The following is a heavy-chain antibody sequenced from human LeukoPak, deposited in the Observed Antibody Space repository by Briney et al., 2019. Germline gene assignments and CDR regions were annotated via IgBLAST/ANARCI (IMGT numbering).Heavy chain of an antibody. CDR3: AREDQLLDFFDY. D-gene: IGHD2/OR15-2a*01. CDR2: IYYSGSP. Sequence: SETLSLTCTVSGASISSGDYSWSWIRQPPGKGLEWIGYIYYSGSPYYSPSLKSRVTILLDTSKNQLSLKLSSVTAADTAVYYCAREDQLLDFFDYWGQGTLVTVSS. J-gene: IGHJ4*02. CDR1: GASISSGDYS. V-gene: IGHV4-30-4*08.